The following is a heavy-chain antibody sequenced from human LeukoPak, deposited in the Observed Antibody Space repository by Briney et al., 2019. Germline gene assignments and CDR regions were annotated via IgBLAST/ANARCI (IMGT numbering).Heavy chain of an antibody. D-gene: IGHD3-16*02. CDR2: ISDSGGYT. J-gene: IGHJ4*02. Sequence: GGSLRLSCAASGFTLSDYYMSWIRQAPGKGLEWGSSISDSGGYTFYADSLKGRFTISRDNSKNTVYLQMNSLRAEDTAVYYCAKGGSYRSQPYFDYWGQGTLVTVSS. CDR1: GFTLSDYY. V-gene: IGHV3-23*01. CDR3: AKGGSYRSQPYFDY.